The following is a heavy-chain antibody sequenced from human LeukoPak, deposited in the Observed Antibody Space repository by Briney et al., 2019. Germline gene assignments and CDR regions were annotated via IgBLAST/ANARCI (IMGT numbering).Heavy chain of an antibody. CDR1: GYTFTSYD. CDR3: ARTKADHDTFDI. CDR2: MNPNSGNT. Sequence: ASVKVSCTASGYTFTSYDINWLRQATGQGLGWMGWMNPNSGNTGYAQKFQGRVTMTRNTSISTAYMEMSSQRSEDTAVYYCARTKADHDTFDIWGQGTMVTVSS. V-gene: IGHV1-8*01. J-gene: IGHJ3*02. D-gene: IGHD2-8*01.